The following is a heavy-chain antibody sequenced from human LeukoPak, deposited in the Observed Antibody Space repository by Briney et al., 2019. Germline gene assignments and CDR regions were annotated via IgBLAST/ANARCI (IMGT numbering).Heavy chain of an antibody. CDR2: IYHSGST. D-gene: IGHD6-13*01. J-gene: IGHJ4*02. CDR3: ARDLRAAAGTGY. V-gene: IGHV4-38-2*02. CDR1: GYSISSGYY. Sequence: SETLSLTCTVSGYSISSGYYWGWIRQPPGKGLEWIGSIYHSGSTYYNPSLKSRVTISVDTSKNQFSLKLSSVTAADTAVYYCARDLRAAAGTGYWGQGTLVTVSS.